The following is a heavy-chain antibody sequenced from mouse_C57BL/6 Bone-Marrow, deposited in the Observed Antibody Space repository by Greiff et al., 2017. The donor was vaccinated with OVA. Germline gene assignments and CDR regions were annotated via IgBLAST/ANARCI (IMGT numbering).Heavy chain of an antibody. J-gene: IGHJ4*01. CDR1: EYEFPSHD. CDR2: INSDGGST. V-gene: IGHV5-2*01. Sequence: EVQLVESGGGLVQPGESLKLSCESTEYEFPSHDMSWVRKTPEKRLELVAAINSDGGSTYYPDTMERRFIISRDNTKKTLYLQMSSLRSEDTALYYCARQRGWDPYYYAMDYWGQGTSVTVSS. D-gene: IGHD4-1*01. CDR3: ARQRGWDPYYYAMDY.